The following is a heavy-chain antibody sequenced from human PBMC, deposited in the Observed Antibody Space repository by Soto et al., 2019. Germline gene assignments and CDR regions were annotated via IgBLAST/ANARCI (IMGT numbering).Heavy chain of an antibody. CDR1: GYTFISHG. Sequence: QVQLVQSGVEVKKPGASVKVSCKASGYTFISHGISWVRQTPGQGLEWMGWISGKNGNTNSAQKLQGRVTLTTDTATSTAYMELRGLRSDDTAVYYCARVSSSIVVVPDYGMDVWGQGTTVTVSS. CDR2: ISGKNGNT. D-gene: IGHD2-15*01. CDR3: ARVSSSIVVVPDYGMDV. V-gene: IGHV1-18*04. J-gene: IGHJ6*02.